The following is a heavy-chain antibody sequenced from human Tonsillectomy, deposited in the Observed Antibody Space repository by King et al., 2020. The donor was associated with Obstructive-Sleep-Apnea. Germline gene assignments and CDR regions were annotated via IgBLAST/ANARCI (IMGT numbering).Heavy chain of an antibody. CDR1: GFTFDDYA. CDR3: AKDKRTSGSLYFYGVDV. D-gene: IGHD3-10*01. CDR2: ISRNSGSI. J-gene: IGHJ6*02. Sequence: VQLVESGGGLVQPGRSLRLSCAASGFTFDDYAMHWVRLAPGKGLEWVSGISRNSGSIGYAESVKGRFTISRDNAKNSLYLQMNSPRADDTALYYCAKDKRTSGSLYFYGVDVWGQGTTVTVSS. V-gene: IGHV3-9*01.